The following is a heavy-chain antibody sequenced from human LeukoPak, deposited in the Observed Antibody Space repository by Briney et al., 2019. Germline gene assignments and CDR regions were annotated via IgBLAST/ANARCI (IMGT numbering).Heavy chain of an antibody. CDR1: GFTFSNYA. CDR3: AKPLAGYSSGWYGSFDY. CDR2: IGGGGDTT. Sequence: GGSLRLSCAASGFTFSNYALSWVRQAPGKGLEWVSGIGGGGDTTYYADSVKGRFTISRDNSKNTLYLQMNSLRAEDTAVYYCAKPLAGYSSGWYGSFDYWGQGTLVTVSS. V-gene: IGHV3-23*01. D-gene: IGHD6-19*01. J-gene: IGHJ4*02.